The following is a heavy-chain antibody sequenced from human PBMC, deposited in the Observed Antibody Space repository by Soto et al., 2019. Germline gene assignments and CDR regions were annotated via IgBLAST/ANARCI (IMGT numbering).Heavy chain of an antibody. CDR1: GYTFTSYD. Sequence: ASVKVSCQASGYTFTSYDINWVRQATGQGLEWMGWMNPNSGNTGYAQKFQGRVTMTRNTSISTAYMELSSLRSGDTAVYYCARAMVEGGYDSSFLDFDPWGQGTLVTVSS. V-gene: IGHV1-8*01. D-gene: IGHD5-12*01. CDR2: MNPNSGNT. J-gene: IGHJ5*02. CDR3: ARAMVEGGYDSSFLDFDP.